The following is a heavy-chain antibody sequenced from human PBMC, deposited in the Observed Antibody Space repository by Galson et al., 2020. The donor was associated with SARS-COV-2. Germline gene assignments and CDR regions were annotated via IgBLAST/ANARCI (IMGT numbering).Heavy chain of an antibody. Sequence: GGSLRLSCAASGFTFSSYAMHWVRQAPGKGLEWVAVISYDGSNKYYADSVKGRFTISRDNSKNTLYLQMNSLRAEDTAVYYCARDDYGDYDGDYYYGMDVWGQGTTVTVSS. V-gene: IGHV3-30-3*01. CDR3: ARDDYGDYDGDYYYGMDV. CDR2: ISYDGSNK. J-gene: IGHJ6*02. CDR1: GFTFSSYA. D-gene: IGHD4-17*01.